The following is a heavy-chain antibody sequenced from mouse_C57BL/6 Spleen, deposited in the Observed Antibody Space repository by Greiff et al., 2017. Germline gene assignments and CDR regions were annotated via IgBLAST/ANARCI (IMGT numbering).Heavy chain of an antibody. CDR1: GYTFTSYT. D-gene: IGHD3-2*02. J-gene: IGHJ2*01. V-gene: IGHV1-4*01. Sequence: VKLMESGAELARPGASVKMSCKASGYTFTSYTMHWVKQRPGQGLEWIGYINPSSGYTKYNQKFKDKATLTADKSSSTAYMQLSSLTSEDSAVYYCARERDSSGYGYWGQGTTLTVSS. CDR3: ARERDSSGYGY. CDR2: INPSSGYT.